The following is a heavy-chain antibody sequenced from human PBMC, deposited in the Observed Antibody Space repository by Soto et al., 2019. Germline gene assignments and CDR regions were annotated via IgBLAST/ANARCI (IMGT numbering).Heavy chain of an antibody. CDR3: ARDRSSGWSRPPRTTYYFDY. CDR2: INPSGGST. CDR1: GYTFTSYY. D-gene: IGHD6-19*01. Sequence: GASVKVSCKASGYTFTSYYMHWVRQVPGQGLEWMGIINPSGGSTSYAQKFQGRVTMTRDTSTSTVYMELSSLRSEDTAVYYCARDRSSGWSRPPRTTYYFDYWGQGTLVTVSS. J-gene: IGHJ4*02. V-gene: IGHV1-46*01.